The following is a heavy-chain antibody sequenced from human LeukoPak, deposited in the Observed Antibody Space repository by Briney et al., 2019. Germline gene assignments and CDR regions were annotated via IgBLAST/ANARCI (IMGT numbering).Heavy chain of an antibody. D-gene: IGHD4/OR15-4a*01. Sequence: GGSPRLSCTVSGFTVSSNSMSWVRQAPGKGLEWVSFIYSDNTHYSDSVKGRFTISRDNSKNTLYLQMNSLRAEDTAVYYCARRAGAYSHPYDYWGQGALVTVSS. V-gene: IGHV3-53*01. J-gene: IGHJ4*02. CDR3: ARRAGAYSHPYDY. CDR2: IYSDNT. CDR1: GFTVSSNS.